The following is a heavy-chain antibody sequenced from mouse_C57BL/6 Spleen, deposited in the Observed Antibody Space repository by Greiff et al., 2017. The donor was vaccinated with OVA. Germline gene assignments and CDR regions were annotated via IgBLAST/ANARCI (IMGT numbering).Heavy chain of an antibody. CDR3: ARKEAYYSNSFDY. D-gene: IGHD2-5*01. J-gene: IGHJ2*01. V-gene: IGHV5-17*01. CDR1: GFTFSDYG. Sequence: EVKLMESGGGLVKPGGSLKLSCAASGFTFSDYGMHWVRQAPEKGLEWVAYISSGSSTIYYADTVKGRFTISRDNAKNTLFLQMTSLRSEDTAMYYCARKEAYYSNSFDYWGQGTTLTVSS. CDR2: ISSGSSTI.